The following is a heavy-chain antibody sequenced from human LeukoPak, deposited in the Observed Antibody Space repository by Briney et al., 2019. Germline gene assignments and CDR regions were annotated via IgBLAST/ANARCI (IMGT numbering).Heavy chain of an antibody. CDR2: INPRGGST. V-gene: IGHV1-46*01. CDR1: GYTFIDYY. Sequence: ASVKVSCKASGYTFIDYYMHWVRQAPGQGLEWMGIINPRGGSTTYAQNFQGRVTMTRDTSTSTLYMELSSLRYEDTAVYYCARVSIVGATQGWFDPWGQGTLVTVSS. D-gene: IGHD1-26*01. CDR3: ARVSIVGATQGWFDP. J-gene: IGHJ5*02.